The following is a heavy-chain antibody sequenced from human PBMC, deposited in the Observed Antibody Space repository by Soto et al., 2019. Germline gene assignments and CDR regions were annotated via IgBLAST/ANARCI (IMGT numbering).Heavy chain of an antibody. V-gene: IGHV4-59*01. Sequence: SETLSLTCAVSGVSISRYYWSWIRQPPGKGLEWIGYIYYSGSTNYNPSLKSRVTISVDTSKNQFSLKLSSVTAADTAVYYCARDQIARPQFDYWGQGTLVTVSS. CDR3: ARDQIARPQFDY. CDR1: GVSISRYY. J-gene: IGHJ4*02. D-gene: IGHD2-21*01. CDR2: IYYSGST.